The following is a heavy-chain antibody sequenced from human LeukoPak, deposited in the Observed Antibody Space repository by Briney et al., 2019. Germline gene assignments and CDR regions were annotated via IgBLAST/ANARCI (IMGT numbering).Heavy chain of an antibody. Sequence: SQTLSLTCTASVGSISSGSYYWSWIRQPAGKGLEWIGRIYTSGSTNYNPSLKSRVTISVDTSKNQFSLKLSSVTAADTAVYYCAREDYYGSGSHMDVWGKGTTVTVSS. J-gene: IGHJ6*03. CDR2: IYTSGST. CDR3: AREDYYGSGSHMDV. CDR1: VGSISSGSYY. D-gene: IGHD3-10*01. V-gene: IGHV4-61*02.